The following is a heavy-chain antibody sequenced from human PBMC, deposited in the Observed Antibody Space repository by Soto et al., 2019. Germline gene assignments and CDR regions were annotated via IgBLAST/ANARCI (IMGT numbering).Heavy chain of an antibody. D-gene: IGHD3-22*01. CDR3: AKGGVVAHYYYYGMDV. J-gene: IGHJ6*02. Sequence: GGSLRLSCAASGFTFSSYAMSWVRQAPGKGLEWVSAISGSGGSTYYADSVKGRFTISRDNSKNTLYLQMNSLRAEDTAVYYCAKGGVVAHYYYYGMDVWGQGTTVTVSS. V-gene: IGHV3-23*01. CDR1: GFTFSSYA. CDR2: ISGSGGST.